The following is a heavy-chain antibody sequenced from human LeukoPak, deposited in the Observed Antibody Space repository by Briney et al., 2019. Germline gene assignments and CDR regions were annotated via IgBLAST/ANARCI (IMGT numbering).Heavy chain of an antibody. V-gene: IGHV3-30*02. CDR3: ASTRQGRRSYRGHY. D-gene: IGHD3-16*02. CDR1: GFTFSSYG. J-gene: IGHJ4*02. CDR2: IRYDGSNK. Sequence: PGGSLRLSCAASGFTFSSYGMHWVRQAPGKGLEWVAFIRYDGSNKYYADSVKGRFTISRDNSKNTLYLQMNSLRAEDTAVYYCASTRQGRRSYRGHYWGQGTLVTVSS.